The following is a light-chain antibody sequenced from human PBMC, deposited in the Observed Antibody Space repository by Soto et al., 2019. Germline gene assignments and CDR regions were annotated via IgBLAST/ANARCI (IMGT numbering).Light chain of an antibody. CDR1: QGISSY. CDR2: AAS. J-gene: IGKJ4*01. Sequence: IQLTQSPSSLSASVGDRVTITCRASQGISSYLAWYQQKPGKAPKLLIYAASTLQSGVPSRFSGSGSGTDFTLTISSLLPEDFATYYCQQPLTFGGGTKVEIK. V-gene: IGKV1-9*01. CDR3: QQPLT.